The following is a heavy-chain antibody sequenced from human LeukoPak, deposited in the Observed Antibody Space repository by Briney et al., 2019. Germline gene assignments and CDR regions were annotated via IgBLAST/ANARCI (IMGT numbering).Heavy chain of an antibody. CDR3: ARDYYDILTGYRLRAFDI. Sequence: GGSLRLSCAASGFTFRTYWMSWVRQAPGEGLEWVASIKRDASEKYYVDSVKGRFTISRDNAKNSLYLQMNSLRAEDTAVYYCARDYYDILTGYRLRAFDIWGQGTMVTVSS. CDR1: GFTFRTYW. J-gene: IGHJ3*02. CDR2: IKRDASEK. V-gene: IGHV3-7*01. D-gene: IGHD3-9*01.